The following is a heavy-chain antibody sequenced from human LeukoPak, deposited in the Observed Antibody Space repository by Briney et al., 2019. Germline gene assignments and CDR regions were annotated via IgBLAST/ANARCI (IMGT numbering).Heavy chain of an antibody. J-gene: IGHJ4*02. CDR1: DYIINSDYY. D-gene: IGHD4-11*01. CDR3: ARMAPDSNFPDDIDF. V-gene: IGHV4-38-2*01. CDR2: IFHSGTS. Sequence: PLETLSLMCGVSDYIINSDYYWAWIRQSPGKGLEWMGTIFHSGTSYYNPSLRGRLTLSIDSSKKHFSLRLSPVTAADTAVYYCARMAPDSNFPDDIDFWGQGTLVTVSS.